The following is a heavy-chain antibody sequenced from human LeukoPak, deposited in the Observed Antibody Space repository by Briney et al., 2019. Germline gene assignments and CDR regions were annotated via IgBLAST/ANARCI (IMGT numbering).Heavy chain of an antibody. CDR2: INHSGST. CDR1: GGSFSGYC. J-gene: IGHJ3*02. V-gene: IGHV4-34*01. CDR3: ARSQQRITIFGVVITESAFDI. Sequence: SETLSLTCAVYGGSFSGYCWSWIRQPPGKGLEWIGEINHSGSTNYNPSLKSRVTISVDTSKNQFSLKLSSVTAADTAVYYCARSQQRITIFGVVITESAFDIWGQGTMVTVSS. D-gene: IGHD3-3*01.